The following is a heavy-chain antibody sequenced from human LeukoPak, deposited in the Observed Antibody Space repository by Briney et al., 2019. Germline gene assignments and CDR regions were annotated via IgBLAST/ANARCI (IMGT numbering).Heavy chain of an antibody. CDR2: ISYDGSNK. D-gene: IGHD6-13*01. V-gene: IGHV3-30*04. Sequence: GRSLRLSCAASGFTFSSYAMHWVRQAPGKGLEWVAVISYDGSNKYYADSVKGRFTISRDNSKNTLYLQMNSLRAEDTAVYYCARDLYSSSWYSRLGYYGMDVWGQGTTVTVSS. J-gene: IGHJ6*02. CDR1: GFTFSSYA. CDR3: ARDLYSSSWYSRLGYYGMDV.